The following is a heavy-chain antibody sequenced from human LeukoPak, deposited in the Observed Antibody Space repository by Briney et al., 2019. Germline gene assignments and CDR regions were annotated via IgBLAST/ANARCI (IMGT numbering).Heavy chain of an antibody. CDR2: IYYSGST. V-gene: IGHV4-59*01. CDR1: GGSISTYY. Sequence: SETLSLTCSVSGGSISTYYWSWIRQSPGKGLEWIGYIYYSGSTNYNPSLKSRVTISVDTSKNQFSLKLSSVTAADTAVYYCARGISSSSWFPHFDYWGQGTLVTVSS. CDR3: ARGISSSSWFPHFDY. D-gene: IGHD6-13*01. J-gene: IGHJ4*02.